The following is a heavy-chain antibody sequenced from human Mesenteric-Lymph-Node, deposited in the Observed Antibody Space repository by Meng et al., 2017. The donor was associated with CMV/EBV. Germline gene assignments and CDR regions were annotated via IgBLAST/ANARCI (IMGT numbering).Heavy chain of an antibody. Sequence: CALSSYGMNWGRRAPGKGLEWVSSISSSSSYMYYAGSVKGRFTISRDNAKNSLYLQMNSLRAEDTAVYYCARGPGSSGWDNHGSQIWGQGTMVTVSS. CDR1: CALSSYG. CDR3: ARGPGSSGWDNHGSQI. D-gene: IGHD6-19*01. J-gene: IGHJ3*02. CDR2: ISSSSSYM. V-gene: IGHV3-21*01.